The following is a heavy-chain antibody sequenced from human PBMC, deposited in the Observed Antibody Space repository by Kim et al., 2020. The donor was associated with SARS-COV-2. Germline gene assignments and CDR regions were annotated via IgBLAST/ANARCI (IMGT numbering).Heavy chain of an antibody. CDR1: GFTFSSNH. J-gene: IGHJ4*02. D-gene: IGHD1-26*01. CDR3: ARGWLESYYDYYFDY. V-gene: IGHV3-53*01. CDR2: IYSGGST. Sequence: GGSLRLSCAASGFTFSSNHMSWVRQAPGKGLEWVSVIYSGGSTYYADSVKGRFTISRDNSKNTLYLQMNSLRAEDTAVYDCARGWLESYYDYYFDYWGQG.